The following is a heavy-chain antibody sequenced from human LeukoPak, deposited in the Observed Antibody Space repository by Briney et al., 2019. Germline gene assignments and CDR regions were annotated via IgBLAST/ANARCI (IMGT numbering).Heavy chain of an antibody. CDR2: IYHSGST. V-gene: IGHV4-59*12. D-gene: IGHD3-22*01. J-gene: IGHJ4*02. CDR3: ARGEYYYDSSGYYYGVPCFDY. Sequence: SETLSLTCTVSGGSISSYYWSWIRQPPGKGLEWIGYIYHSGSTYYNPSLKSRVTISVDRSKNQFSLKLSSVTAADTAVYYCARGEYYYDSSGYYYGVPCFDYWGQGTLVTVSS. CDR1: GGSISSYY.